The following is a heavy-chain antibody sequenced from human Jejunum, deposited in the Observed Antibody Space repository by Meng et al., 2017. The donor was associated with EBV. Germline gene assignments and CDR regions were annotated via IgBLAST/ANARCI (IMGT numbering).Heavy chain of an antibody. CDR3: ASIHPSIDS. CDR2: IYHSGST. CDR1: SGSIFSSNW. V-gene: IGHV4-4*02. J-gene: IGHJ4*02. D-gene: IGHD2-21*01. Sequence: QMQVKESGPGLVKPSGPLSLTCAVSSGSIFSSNWWTWVRQPPGKGLEWIGEIYHSGSTNYNPSLKSRITMSLDKSKNQFSLKLRSVTAADTAVYYCASIHPSIDSWGPGTLVTVSS.